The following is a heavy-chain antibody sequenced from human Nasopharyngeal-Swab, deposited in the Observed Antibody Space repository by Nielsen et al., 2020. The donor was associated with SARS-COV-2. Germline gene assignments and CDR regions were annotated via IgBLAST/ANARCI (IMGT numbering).Heavy chain of an antibody. CDR1: GFTFDDYA. CDR2: ISWNSGSI. J-gene: IGHJ4*02. V-gene: IGHV3-9*01. CDR3: AKSERVQGWDY. Sequence: SLKISCAAPGFTFDDYAMHWVRQAPGKGLEWVSGISWNSGSIGYADSVKGRFTISRDNAKNSLYLQMNSLRAEDTALYYCAKSERVQGWDYWGQGTLVTVSS. D-gene: IGHD1-1*01.